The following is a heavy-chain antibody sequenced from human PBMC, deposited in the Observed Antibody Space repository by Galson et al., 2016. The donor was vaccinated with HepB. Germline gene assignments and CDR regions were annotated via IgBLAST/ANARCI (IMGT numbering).Heavy chain of an antibody. J-gene: IGHJ4*02. CDR3: ARCHPVFMITFGGAYDY. CDR1: GYTFTSYY. D-gene: IGHD3-16*01. CDR2: INPSGGTT. Sequence: SVKVSCKASGYTFTSYYMHWVRQAPGQGLEWMGLINPSGGTTSYAQKFQGIVTMTRDTSKSTVYMELSSLRSEDTAVYHCARCHPVFMITFGGAYDYWGQGTLVTVSS. V-gene: IGHV1-46*01.